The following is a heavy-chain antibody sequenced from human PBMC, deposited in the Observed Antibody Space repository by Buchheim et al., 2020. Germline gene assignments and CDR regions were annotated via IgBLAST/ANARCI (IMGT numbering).Heavy chain of an antibody. Sequence: EVQLVESGGGLVQPGRSLRLSCTASGFTFGDYAMSWVRQAPGKGLEWVGFIRSKAYGGTTEYAASVKGRFTISRDDSKSIAYLQMNSLKTEDTAVYYCTRVRDGHNSLDYWGQGTL. CDR1: GFTFGDYA. V-gene: IGHV3-49*04. CDR3: TRVRDGHNSLDY. D-gene: IGHD5-24*01. J-gene: IGHJ4*02. CDR2: IRSKAYGGTT.